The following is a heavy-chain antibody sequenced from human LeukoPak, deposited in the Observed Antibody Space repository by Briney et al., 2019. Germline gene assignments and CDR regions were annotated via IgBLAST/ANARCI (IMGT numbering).Heavy chain of an antibody. J-gene: IGHJ3*02. CDR1: GGSISSGSYY. CDR2: IYTSGST. CDR3: ARDRRYCSSTSCYAFDI. V-gene: IGHV4-61*02. Sequence: PSQTLSLTCTVSGGSISSGSYYWSWIRQPAGKGLEWIGRIYTSGSTNYNPSLKGRVTISVDTSKNQFSLKLSSVTAADTAVYYCARDRRYCSSTSCYAFDIWGQGTMVTVSS. D-gene: IGHD2-2*01.